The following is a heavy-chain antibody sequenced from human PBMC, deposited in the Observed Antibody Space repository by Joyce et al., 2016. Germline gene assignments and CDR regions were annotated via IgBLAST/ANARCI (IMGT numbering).Heavy chain of an antibody. CDR3: TRMGDCSGGSCYEGWFDP. CDR2: NRSKAYGGTT. D-gene: IGHD2-15*01. CDR1: GFIFGDYA. V-gene: IGHV3-49*05. J-gene: IGHJ5*02. Sequence: EVQLVESGGGLVKPGRSLRLSCTSSGFIFGDYAMNWLRQAAGKGREWVGINRSKAYGGTTDYAAAVKGRCNNSRDDSKRISYLQRNSLKTEETAVDYCTRMGDCSGGSCYEGWFDPWGQGTLVTVSS.